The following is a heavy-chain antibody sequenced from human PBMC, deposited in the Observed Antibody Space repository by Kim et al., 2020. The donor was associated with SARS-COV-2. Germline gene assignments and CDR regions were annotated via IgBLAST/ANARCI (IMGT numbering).Heavy chain of an antibody. CDR3: AKVVTALDWFDP. J-gene: IGHJ5*02. V-gene: IGHV1-2*02. Sequence: ASVKVSCKASGYTFTGYYMHWVRQAPGQGLEWMGWINPNSGGTNYAQKFQGRVTMTRDTSISTAYMELSRLRSDDTAVYYCAKVVTALDWFDPWGQGTLVTVSS. CDR2: INPNSGGT. D-gene: IGHD2-21*02. CDR1: GYTFTGYY.